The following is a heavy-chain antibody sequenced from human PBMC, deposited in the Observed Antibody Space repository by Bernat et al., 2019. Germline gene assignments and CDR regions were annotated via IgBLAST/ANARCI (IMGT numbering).Heavy chain of an antibody. V-gene: IGHV3-11*05. CDR3: ARIYRSGGSVDY. D-gene: IGHD2-15*01. CDR1: GFTFSDYY. J-gene: IGHJ4*02. CDR2: ISSSNSYT. Sequence: QVQLVESGGGLVKPGGSLRLSCAASGFTFSDYYMSWIRQAPGKGLEWVSYISSSNSYTNYADSVKGRFTISRDNAKNSLYLQMNSLRAEDTAVYYCARIYRSGGSVDYWGQGTLVTVSS.